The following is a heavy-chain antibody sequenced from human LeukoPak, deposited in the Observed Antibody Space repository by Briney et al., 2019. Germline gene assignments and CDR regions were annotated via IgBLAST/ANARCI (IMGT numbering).Heavy chain of an antibody. V-gene: IGHV4-34*01. CDR3: ARVPIRVAGTREYYYYYGMDV. Sequence: TSETLSLTCAVYGGSFSGYYWSWIRQPPGKGLEWIGEINHSGSTNYNPSLKSRVTISVDTSKNQFSLKLSSVTAADTAVYYCARVPIRVAGTREYYYYYGMDVWGQGTTVTVSS. CDR2: INHSGST. CDR1: GGSFSGYY. J-gene: IGHJ6*02. D-gene: IGHD6-19*01.